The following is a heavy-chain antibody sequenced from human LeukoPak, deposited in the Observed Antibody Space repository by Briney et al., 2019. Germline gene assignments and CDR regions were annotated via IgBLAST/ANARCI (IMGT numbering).Heavy chain of an antibody. Sequence: SETLSLTCTVSGGSISSYYWSWIRQPPGKGLEWIGYIYYSGSTNYNPSLKSRVTISVDTSKHQFSLKLSSVTAADTAVYYCARGPHHGYCSSTSCYLSYYYMDVWGKGTTVTVSS. J-gene: IGHJ6*03. CDR2: IYYSGST. V-gene: IGHV4-59*01. CDR3: ARGPHHGYCSSTSCYLSYYYMDV. D-gene: IGHD2-2*03. CDR1: GGSISSYY.